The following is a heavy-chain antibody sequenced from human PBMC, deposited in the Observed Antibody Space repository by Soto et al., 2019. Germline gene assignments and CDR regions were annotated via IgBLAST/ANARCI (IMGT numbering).Heavy chain of an antibody. D-gene: IGHD3-22*01. J-gene: IGHJ4*02. CDR2: ISSSSSYI. Sequence: NPVGSLRLSCAASGFTFSSYSMNWVRQAPGKGLGWVSSISSSSSYIYYADSVKGRFTISRDNAKNSLYLQMNSLRAEDTAVYYCARDPEAGKYYYDSSGYSGFDYWGQGTLVTVSS. V-gene: IGHV3-21*01. CDR1: GFTFSSYS. CDR3: ARDPEAGKYYYDSSGYSGFDY.